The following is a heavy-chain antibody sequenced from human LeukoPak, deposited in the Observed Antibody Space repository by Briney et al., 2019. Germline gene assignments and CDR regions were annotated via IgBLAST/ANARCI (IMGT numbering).Heavy chain of an antibody. CDR1: GGSFSGYY. D-gene: IGHD5-24*01. V-gene: IGHV3-21*01. CDR3: ARDLDGYMQFLGYYYYMDV. J-gene: IGHJ6*03. Sequence: ETLSLTCAVYGGSFSGYYWSWIRQAPGKGLEWVSSISSSSSYIYYADSGKGRFTISRDNAKNSLYLQMHSLRAEDTAVYYCARDLDGYMQFLGYYYYMDVWGKGTTVTISS. CDR2: ISSSSSYI.